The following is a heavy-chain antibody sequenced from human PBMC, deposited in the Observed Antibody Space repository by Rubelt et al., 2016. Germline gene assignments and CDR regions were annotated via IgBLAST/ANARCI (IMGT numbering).Heavy chain of an antibody. J-gene: IGHJ6*02. Sequence: GKGLEWIGSIYYSGSTYYNPSLKSRVTISVDTSKNQFSLKLSSVTAADTAVYYCARDKSGYCSSTSCFPGGMDVWGQGTTVTVSS. V-gene: IGHV4-39*07. D-gene: IGHD2-2*01. CDR2: IYYSGST. CDR3: ARDKSGYCSSTSCFPGGMDV.